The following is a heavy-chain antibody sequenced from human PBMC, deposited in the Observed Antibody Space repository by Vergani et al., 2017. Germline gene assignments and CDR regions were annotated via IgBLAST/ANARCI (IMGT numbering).Heavy chain of an antibody. Sequence: QVQLVQSGAEVKKPGSSVKVSCKASGGTFSSCAISWVRQAPGQGLEWMGGIIPIFGTANYAQKFQGRVTITADESTSTAYMELSSLRSEDTAVYYCARVRCSSTSCYAGYYYYYMDVWGKGTTVTVSS. J-gene: IGHJ6*03. V-gene: IGHV1-69*12. CDR1: GGTFSSCA. D-gene: IGHD2-2*01. CDR2: IIPIFGTA. CDR3: ARVRCSSTSCYAGYYYYYMDV.